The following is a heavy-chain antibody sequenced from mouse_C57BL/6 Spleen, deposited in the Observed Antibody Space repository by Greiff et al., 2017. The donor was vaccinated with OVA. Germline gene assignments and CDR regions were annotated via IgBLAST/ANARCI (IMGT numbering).Heavy chain of an antibody. CDR3: ARVTYGYWYFDV. V-gene: IGHV5-9*01. J-gene: IGHJ1*03. D-gene: IGHD1-1*01. CDR2: ISGGGGNT. Sequence: EVKLVESGGGLVKPGGSLKLSCAASGFTFSSYTMSWVRQTPEKRLEWVATISGGGGNTYYPDSVKGRFTISRDNAKNTLYLQMSSLRSEDTALYYCARVTYGYWYFDVWGTGTTVTVSS. CDR1: GFTFSSYT.